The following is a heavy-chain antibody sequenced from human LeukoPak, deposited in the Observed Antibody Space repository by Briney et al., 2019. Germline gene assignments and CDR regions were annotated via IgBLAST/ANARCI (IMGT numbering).Heavy chain of an antibody. V-gene: IGHV3-30*03. CDR3: ARDRTLDY. CDR2: ISNDGNKE. Sequence: GRSLRLSCAASGFTFSSYILCWVRQAPGKGLEWVASISNDGNKEFYAGSVKGRFTISRDNSKNTVYLQVNSLRAEDTALYYCARDRTLDYWGQGTPVTASS. D-gene: IGHD1-14*01. CDR1: GFTFSSYI. J-gene: IGHJ4*02.